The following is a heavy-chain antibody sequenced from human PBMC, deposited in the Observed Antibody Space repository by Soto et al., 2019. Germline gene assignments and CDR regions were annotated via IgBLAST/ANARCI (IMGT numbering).Heavy chain of an antibody. CDR1: GDSISRYF. CDR2: VYYTGAA. J-gene: IGHJ4*02. Sequence: SETLSLTCTVSGDSISRYFWNWVRQSPGKGLEWIGNVYYTGAATYNPSLKSRVTISVDPSNSQFSLSLSSVTAADTAVYYCASMVRGVIRPDYWGQGTLVTVSS. D-gene: IGHD3-10*01. V-gene: IGHV4-59*01. CDR3: ASMVRGVIRPDY.